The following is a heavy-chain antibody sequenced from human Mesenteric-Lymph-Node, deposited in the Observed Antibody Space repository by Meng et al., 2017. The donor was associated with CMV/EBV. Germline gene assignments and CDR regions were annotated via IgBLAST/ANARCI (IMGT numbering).Heavy chain of an antibody. J-gene: IGHJ4*02. CDR2: VYFSGSA. Sequence: SETLSLTCTVSGGSISSGGYYWSWVRQLPGKGLEWIGYVYFSGSAYYNPSLKSRVTISVDTSQNRFSLRLSSVTAADTAVYHCARVAVSKESLDYWGQGTLVTVSS. V-gene: IGHV4-31*03. D-gene: IGHD4-11*01. CDR3: ARVAVSKESLDY. CDR1: GGSISSGGYY.